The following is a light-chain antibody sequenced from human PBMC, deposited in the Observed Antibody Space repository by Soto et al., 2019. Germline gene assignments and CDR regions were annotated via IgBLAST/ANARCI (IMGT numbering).Light chain of an antibody. V-gene: IGKV1-5*01. CDR2: DAS. Sequence: DIQMTQSPSTLSASVGDRVTITCRASQSVRTWLAWYQQRPGRAPKLLIYDASSLETGVPSRFSGRGSGTEFTLTLNNLQPEDFATYYCQHYHTYPYSFGQGTKLEIK. CDR1: QSVRTW. J-gene: IGKJ2*01. CDR3: QHYHTYPYS.